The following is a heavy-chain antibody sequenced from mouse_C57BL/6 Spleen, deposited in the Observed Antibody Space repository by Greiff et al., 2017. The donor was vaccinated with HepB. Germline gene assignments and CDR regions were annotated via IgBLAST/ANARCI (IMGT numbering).Heavy chain of an antibody. CDR1: GFTFSSYA. J-gene: IGHJ1*03. D-gene: IGHD2-4*01. CDR2: ISDGGSYT. CDR3: AREGDYDGYFDV. V-gene: IGHV5-4*01. Sequence: DVMLVESGGGLVKPGGSLKLSCAASGFTFSSYAMSWVRQTPEKRLEWVATISDGGSYTYYPDNVKGRFTISRDNAKNNLYLQMSHLKSEDTAMYYCAREGDYDGYFDVWGTGTTVTVSS.